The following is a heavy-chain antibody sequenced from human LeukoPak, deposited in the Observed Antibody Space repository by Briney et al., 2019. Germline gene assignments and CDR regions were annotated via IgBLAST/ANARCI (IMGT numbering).Heavy chain of an antibody. J-gene: IGHJ6*01. CDR3: GRGGRSNTARQLLYYYYGMYF. Sequence: PGGSLTLSCVASGFTPRSYGMRWVRQAPGKGLEWVAVISYDGSNTYYADSVKGRFTISRDNSKNTLYLQMNSLRVEDTAVYYCGRGGRSNTARQLLYYYYGMYFCGPGATVTVPS. V-gene: IGHV3-30*03. CDR2: ISYDGSNT. CDR1: GFTPRSYG. D-gene: IGHD2-2*01.